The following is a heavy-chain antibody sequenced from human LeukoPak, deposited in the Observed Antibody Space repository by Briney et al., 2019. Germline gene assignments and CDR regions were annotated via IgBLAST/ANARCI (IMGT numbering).Heavy chain of an antibody. V-gene: IGHV4-38-2*02. D-gene: IGHD1-26*01. J-gene: IGHJ5*02. CDR2: IYHSGST. Sequence: KPSETLSLTCTVSGYSISSGYYWGWIRQPPGKGLEWIGSIYHSGSTYYNPSLKSRVTIAVDTSKNQFSLKLSSVTAADTAVYYCARGYLNWFDPWGQGTLVTVSS. CDR3: ARGYLNWFDP. CDR1: GYSISSGYY.